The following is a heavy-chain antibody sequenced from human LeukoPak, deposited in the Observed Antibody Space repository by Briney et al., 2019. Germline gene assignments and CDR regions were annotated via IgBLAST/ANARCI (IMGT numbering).Heavy chain of an antibody. D-gene: IGHD3/OR15-3a*01. CDR3: ARWTTTYLDY. Sequence: AAVKVSCKASGYTFIRYYIHWVRQAPGQGLEWMGIVNPSGDSTNYAQKFQGRVTMTRDTSTSTVYMELSSLRSEDTAVYYCARWTTTYLDYWGQGTLVTVSS. V-gene: IGHV1-46*01. J-gene: IGHJ4*02. CDR2: VNPSGDST. CDR1: GYTFIRYY.